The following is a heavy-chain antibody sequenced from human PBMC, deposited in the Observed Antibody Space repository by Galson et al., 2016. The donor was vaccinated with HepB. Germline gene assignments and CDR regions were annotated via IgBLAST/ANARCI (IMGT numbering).Heavy chain of an antibody. CDR3: AREDSSGYYYFDY. CDR2: ISFEGSNK. CDR1: GFTFSTYA. V-gene: IGHV3-30*04. D-gene: IGHD3-22*01. J-gene: IGHJ4*02. Sequence: SLRLSCAASGFTFSTYAMHWVRQAPGKGLEWVALISFEGSNKYYADPVKGRFTISRDNSKNTLYLQMNSLRAEDTAVYYCAREDSSGYYYFDYWGQGTLVTVSS.